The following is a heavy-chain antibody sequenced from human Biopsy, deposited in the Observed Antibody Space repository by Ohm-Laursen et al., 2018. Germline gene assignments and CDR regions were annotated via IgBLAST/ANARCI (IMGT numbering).Heavy chain of an antibody. CDR2: IHNDDT. V-gene: IGHV4-59*01. Sequence: GTLSLTCPVSRGSFGGYYWSWIRQTPGRGLQYIAYIHNDDTHYNPSLQSRVTISVDTSKNHFSLRLRSVTPADTAIYYCARDRGYYSDRTVPGYFDLWGRGTLVTVSS. CDR1: RGSFGGYY. CDR3: ARDRGYYSDRTVPGYFDL. J-gene: IGHJ2*01. D-gene: IGHD3-22*01.